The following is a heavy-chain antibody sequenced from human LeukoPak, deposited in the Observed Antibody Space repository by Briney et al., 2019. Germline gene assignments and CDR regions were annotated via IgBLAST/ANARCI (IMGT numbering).Heavy chain of an antibody. Sequence: GGSMRLAWAASAFTFSSYWMHWVRHAPGKGLGWVSRINSDGSSTTYADSVKGRFTISRDNAKNTLYLQMNSLRAEDTAVYYCARGGGVIIRGFDYWGQGTLVTVSS. CDR1: AFTFSSYW. V-gene: IGHV3-74*01. J-gene: IGHJ4*02. CDR2: INSDGSST. D-gene: IGHD3-10*01. CDR3: ARGGGVIIRGFDY.